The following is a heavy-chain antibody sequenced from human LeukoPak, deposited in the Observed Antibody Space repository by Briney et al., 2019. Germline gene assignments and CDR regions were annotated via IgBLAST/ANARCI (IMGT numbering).Heavy chain of an antibody. J-gene: IGHJ1*01. V-gene: IGHV3-21*01. CDR1: GFTFSSYS. Sequence: PGGSLILSCAASGFTFSSYSMNWVRQAPGKGLEWVSSISSSSSYIYYADSVKGRFTISRDNAKNSLYLQMNSLRAEDTAVYYCAKHESGSHYYDSSGPFQHWGQGTLVTVSS. CDR3: AKHESGSHYYDSSGPFQH. D-gene: IGHD3-22*01. CDR2: ISSSSSYI.